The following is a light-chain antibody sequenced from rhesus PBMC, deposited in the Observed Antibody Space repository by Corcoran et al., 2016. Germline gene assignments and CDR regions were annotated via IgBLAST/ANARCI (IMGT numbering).Light chain of an antibody. CDR1: QSLLSSNGYNY. Sequence: DIVMTQTPLSLPVTLGEPASISCRSSQSLLSSNGYNYLNWYLQKPGQSPQLLIYYGSNRASRVPDRFRGRGSGTDFTLKMSRVEAEVVGVYYCMQALQTPRTFGQGTKVEIK. V-gene: IGKV2-60*01. J-gene: IGKJ1*01. CDR2: YGS. CDR3: MQALQTPRT.